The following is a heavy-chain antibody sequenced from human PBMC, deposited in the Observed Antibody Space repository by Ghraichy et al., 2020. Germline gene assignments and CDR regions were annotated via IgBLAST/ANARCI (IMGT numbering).Heavy chain of an antibody. D-gene: IGHD6-19*01. CDR1: GFTFSDYY. J-gene: IGHJ2*01. CDR2: ISSSGSTI. CDR3: ARDFWLGPYWYFDL. Sequence: GESLRLSCAASGFTFSDYYMSWIRQAPGKGLEWVSYISSSGSTIYYADSVKGRFTISRDNAKNSLYLQMNSLRAEDTAVYYCARDFWLGPYWYFDLWGRGTLVTVSS. V-gene: IGHV3-11*01.